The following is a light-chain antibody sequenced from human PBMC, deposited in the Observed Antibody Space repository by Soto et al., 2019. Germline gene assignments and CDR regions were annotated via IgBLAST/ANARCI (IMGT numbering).Light chain of an antibody. Sequence: DIVMTQSPDSLAVSLGQRATINCKSSQSVLYSSNNKNYLAWYQQKPGQPPKLLIYWASTRESGVPDRFSGGGSGTDFTLTISSLQAEDVAVYYCQHYYSTPGTFGQGTKVEIK. CDR2: WAS. CDR1: QSVLYSSNNKNY. CDR3: QHYYSTPGT. V-gene: IGKV4-1*01. J-gene: IGKJ1*01.